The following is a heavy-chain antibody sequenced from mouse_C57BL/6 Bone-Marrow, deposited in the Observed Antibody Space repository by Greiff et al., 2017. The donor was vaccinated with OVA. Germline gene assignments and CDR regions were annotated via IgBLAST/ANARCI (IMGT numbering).Heavy chain of an antibody. J-gene: IGHJ2*01. Sequence: QVQLQQPGAELVKPGASVKMSCKASGYTFTSYWITWVKPRPGQGLEWIGDIYPGSGSTNYNAKFKSKATLTVDTSSSTAYMQLSSLTSEDSAVYYCARTLTTVDYFDYWGQGTTLTVSS. CDR2: IYPGSGST. CDR1: GYTFTSYW. V-gene: IGHV1-55*01. D-gene: IGHD1-1*01. CDR3: ARTLTTVDYFDY.